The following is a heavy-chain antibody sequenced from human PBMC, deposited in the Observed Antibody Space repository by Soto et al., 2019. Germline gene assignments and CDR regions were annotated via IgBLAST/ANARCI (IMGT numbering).Heavy chain of an antibody. D-gene: IGHD6-19*01. V-gene: IGHV1-18*01. CDR1: GYTFTSYG. CDR2: ISAYNGNT. CDR3: ARDQGEWLVLDAFDI. J-gene: IGHJ3*02. Sequence: GASVKVSCKASGYTFTSYGISWVRQAPGQGLEWMGWISAYNGNTNYAQKLQGRVTMTTDTSTSTAYMELRSLRSDDTAVYYCARDQGEWLVLDAFDIWGQGTMVTVSS.